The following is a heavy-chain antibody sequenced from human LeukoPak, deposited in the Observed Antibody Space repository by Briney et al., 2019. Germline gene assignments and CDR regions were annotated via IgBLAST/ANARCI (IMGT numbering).Heavy chain of an antibody. J-gene: IGHJ5*02. D-gene: IGHD6-19*01. CDR3: ARDRALAGTGGYWFDP. CDR1: GYTFAAHY. Sequence: ASVKVSCKASGYTFAAHYMHWVRQAPGQGLEWMGWIIPNSGGTNYAQRFQGRVTMTRDTSISTAYMELISLRSDDTAVYYCARDRALAGTGGYWFDPWGQGTLVTVSP. V-gene: IGHV1-2*02. CDR2: IIPNSGGT.